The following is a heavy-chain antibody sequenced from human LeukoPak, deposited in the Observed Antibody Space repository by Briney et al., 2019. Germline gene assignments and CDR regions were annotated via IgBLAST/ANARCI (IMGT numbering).Heavy chain of an antibody. D-gene: IGHD3-22*01. CDR2: CDPEDGET. Sequence: ASVRVSCKVSGYTLTELSMHWVRQPPGKGIEWMGGCDPEDGETIYAQKFQGRVTMTEDTSTDTAYMELSSLRSEDTAVYYCATYHYDSSGYYGYWGQGTLVTASS. CDR3: ATYHYDSSGYYGY. V-gene: IGHV1-24*01. CDR1: GYTLTELS. J-gene: IGHJ4*02.